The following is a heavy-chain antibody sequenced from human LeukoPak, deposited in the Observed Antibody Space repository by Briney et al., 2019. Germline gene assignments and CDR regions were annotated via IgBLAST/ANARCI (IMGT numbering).Heavy chain of an antibody. J-gene: IGHJ6*03. V-gene: IGHV3-21*01. D-gene: IGHD5-24*01. CDR2: ISSSSSYI. CDR1: GFTFSSYS. CDR3: ARGMATIDGYYYYMDV. Sequence: PGGSLRLSCAASGFTFSSYSMNWVRQAPGKGLEWVSSISSSSSYIYYADLVKGRFTISRDNAKNSLYLQMNSLRAEDTAVYYCARGMATIDGYYYYMDVWGKGTTVTVSS.